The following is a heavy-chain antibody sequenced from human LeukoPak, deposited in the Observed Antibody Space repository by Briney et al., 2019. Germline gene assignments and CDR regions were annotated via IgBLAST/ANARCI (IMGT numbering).Heavy chain of an antibody. CDR1: GYTFTSYD. CDR2: MNPNSGNT. Sequence: ASVKVSCKASGYTFTSYDINWVRQATGQGLEWMGWMNPNSGNTGYAQEVQGRVNMTRNTYISTAYMELSSLRSEDTAVYYCARGPTYYYGSGSLNDYWGQGTLVTVSS. CDR3: ARGPTYYYGSGSLNDY. J-gene: IGHJ4*02. D-gene: IGHD3-10*01. V-gene: IGHV1-8*01.